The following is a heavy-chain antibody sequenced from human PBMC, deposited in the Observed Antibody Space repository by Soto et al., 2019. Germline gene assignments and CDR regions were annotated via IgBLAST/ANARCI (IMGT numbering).Heavy chain of an antibody. CDR2: IDPSDSYT. D-gene: IGHD3-22*01. Sequence: GESLKISCKGSVYSFTSCWISWVRQMPGKGLEWMGRIDPSDSYTNYSPSFQGHVTISADKSISTAYLQWSSLKASDTAMYYCARSTDSSGYYFYWGQGTLVTVSS. V-gene: IGHV5-10-1*01. J-gene: IGHJ4*02. CDR3: ARSTDSSGYYFY. CDR1: VYSFTSCW.